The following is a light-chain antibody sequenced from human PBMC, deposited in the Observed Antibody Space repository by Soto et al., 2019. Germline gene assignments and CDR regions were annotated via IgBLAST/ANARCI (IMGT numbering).Light chain of an antibody. CDR3: QQSYSTPWT. V-gene: IGKV1-39*01. Sequence: DIQMTQSPSSLSASVGDTVTITCRPSQSISTYLNWYQQKPGKAPKLLISAASSLQSGVPSRFSGSGSGTDFTLTISSLQPEDFATYYCQQSYSTPWTFGQGTKVQIK. CDR2: AAS. CDR1: QSISTY. J-gene: IGKJ1*01.